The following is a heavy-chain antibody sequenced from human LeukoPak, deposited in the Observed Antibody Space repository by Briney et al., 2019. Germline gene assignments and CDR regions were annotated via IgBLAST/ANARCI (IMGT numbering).Heavy chain of an antibody. CDR2: ISSYNGNT. CDR1: GYTFTSFG. CDR3: ARPFMEQLVPFDP. Sequence: GASVKVSCKASGYTFTSFGISWVRQAPGQGLEWMGWISSYNGNTNYAQKFQGRVTLTTDTSTYTAYMELRSLRSDDTAVYYCARPFMEQLVPFDPWGQGTLVTVSS. J-gene: IGHJ5*02. V-gene: IGHV1-18*01. D-gene: IGHD6-13*01.